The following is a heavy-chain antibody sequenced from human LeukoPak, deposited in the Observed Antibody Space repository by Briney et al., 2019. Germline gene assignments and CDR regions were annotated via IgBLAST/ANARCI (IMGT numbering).Heavy chain of an antibody. CDR1: GGSISSSSYY. Sequence: SETLSLTCTVSGGSISSSSYYWGGVRQPPGKGLEWLGGIYYSGSTYYNPSLKSRVPISGDTSKNQFSLKLSSVTAADTAVYYCARDLDQDGYKPNNWFDPWGQGTLVTVSS. D-gene: IGHD5-24*01. CDR3: ARDLDQDGYKPNNWFDP. V-gene: IGHV4-39*07. CDR2: IYYSGST. J-gene: IGHJ5*02.